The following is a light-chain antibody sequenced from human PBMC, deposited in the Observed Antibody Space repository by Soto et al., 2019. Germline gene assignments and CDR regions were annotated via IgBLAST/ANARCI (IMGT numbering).Light chain of an antibody. V-gene: IGKV4-1*01. CDR2: WAS. Sequence: DIVMTQSPDSLAVSLGERATINCKSSQSVLYSSNNKNYLAWYQQKPGQPPKLIIYWASTRETGVPDRFSGCGSGTDFTLSISSLQAEDVAVYYCHQYYSTPYTVGQGTKLEI. CDR1: QSVLYSSNNKNY. J-gene: IGKJ2*01. CDR3: HQYYSTPYT.